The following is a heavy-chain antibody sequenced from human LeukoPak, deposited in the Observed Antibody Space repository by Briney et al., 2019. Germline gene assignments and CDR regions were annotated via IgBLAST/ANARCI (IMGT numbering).Heavy chain of an antibody. J-gene: IGHJ4*02. CDR2: IYHSGST. Sequence: SGTLSLTCAVSGGSISSSNWWSWVRQPPGKGLEWIGEIYHSGSTNYNPSLKSRVTISVDKSNNQFSLKLSSVTAADTAVYYCTRVTMVRGVAGIDYWGQRTLVTVSS. CDR1: GGSISSSNW. V-gene: IGHV4-4*02. D-gene: IGHD3-10*01. CDR3: TRVTMVRGVAGIDY.